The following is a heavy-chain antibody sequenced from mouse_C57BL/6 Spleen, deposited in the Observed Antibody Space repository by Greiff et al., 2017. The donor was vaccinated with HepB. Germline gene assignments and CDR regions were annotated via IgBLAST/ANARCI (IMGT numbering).Heavy chain of an antibody. CDR3: ARDTTVVAAYYFDY. D-gene: IGHD1-1*01. CDR1: GFTFSSYA. CDR2: ISDGGSYT. Sequence: EVMLVESGGGLVKPGGSLKLSCAASGFTFSSYAMSWVRQTPEKRLEWVATISDGGSYTYYPDNVKGRFTISRDNAKNNLYLQMSHLKSEDTAMYYCARDTTVVAAYYFDYWGQGTTLTVSS. J-gene: IGHJ2*01. V-gene: IGHV5-4*01.